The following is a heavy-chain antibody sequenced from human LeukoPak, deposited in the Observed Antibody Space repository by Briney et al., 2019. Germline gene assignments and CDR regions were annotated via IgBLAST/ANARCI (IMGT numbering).Heavy chain of an antibody. CDR2: ISGYNADT. J-gene: IGHJ6*02. V-gene: IGHV1-18*01. D-gene: IGHD6-19*01. Sequence: ASVKVSCKASDYSFTSYGMSWVRQAPGQGLEWMGWISGYNADTYYAEKFQGRVTLTTDTSTSTAYLELRSLRSDDTAVYFCARDAVLYGMGVWGQGTTVTVSS. CDR1: DYSFTSYG. CDR3: ARDAVLYGMGV.